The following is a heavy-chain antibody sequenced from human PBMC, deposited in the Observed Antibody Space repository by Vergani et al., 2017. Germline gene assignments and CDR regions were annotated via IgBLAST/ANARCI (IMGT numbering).Heavy chain of an antibody. CDR1: GGSFSGYY. CDR2: IYTSGST. D-gene: IGHD6-25*01. CDR3: ARDRCPRHQCDNGFDP. J-gene: IGHJ5*02. V-gene: IGHV4-59*10. Sequence: QVQLQQWGAGLLKPSETLSLTCAVYGGSFSGYYWSWIRQPAGKGLEWIGRIYTSGSTNYNPSLKSRVTISVDTSKNQFSLKLSSVTAADTAVYYCARDRCPRHQCDNGFDPWGQGTLVTVSS.